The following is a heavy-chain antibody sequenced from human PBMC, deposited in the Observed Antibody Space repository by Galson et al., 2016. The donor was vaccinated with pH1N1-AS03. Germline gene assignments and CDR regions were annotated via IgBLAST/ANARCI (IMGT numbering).Heavy chain of an antibody. CDR3: ASLPDSGSGSCTAR. CDR2: IPQSGSP. V-gene: IGHV4-38-2*01. D-gene: IGHD3-10*01. J-gene: IGHJ4*02. CDR1: DSSITGGYY. Sequence: ETLSLTCAVSDSSITGGYYWGWIRQPPGQGREWIGTIPQSGSPYYNQSLSSLPTISIDTSKTQFTLQMGFVTAADTAVYYCASLPDSGSGSCTARWGQGTLVTVSS.